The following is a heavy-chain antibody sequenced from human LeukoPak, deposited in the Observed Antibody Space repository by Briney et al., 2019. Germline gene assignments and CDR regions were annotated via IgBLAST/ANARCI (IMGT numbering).Heavy chain of an antibody. J-gene: IGHJ4*02. D-gene: IGHD4-11*01. CDR2: INHSGST. Sequence: SETLSLTCAVSGGSFSGYYWSWIRQPPGKGLEWVGEINHSGSTNYNPSLKSRVTISVDTSKNQFSLKLSSVTAADTAVYYCAKSYFDYSTYYSYYFNLWGQGALVTVSS. V-gene: IGHV4-34*01. CDR3: AKSYFDYSTYYSYYFNL. CDR1: GGSFSGYY.